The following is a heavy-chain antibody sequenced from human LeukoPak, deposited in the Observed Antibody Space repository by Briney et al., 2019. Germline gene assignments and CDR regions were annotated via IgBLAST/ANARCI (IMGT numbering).Heavy chain of an antibody. V-gene: IGHV1-2*02. Sequence: SVKVSCKASGYTFTGYYMHWVRQAPGQGLEWMGWINPNSGGTNYAQKFQGRVTMTRDTSISTAYMELSRLRSDDTAVYYCARQSFYGGNSNDYWGQGTLVTVSS. D-gene: IGHD4-23*01. J-gene: IGHJ4*02. CDR1: GYTFTGYY. CDR2: INPNSGGT. CDR3: ARQSFYGGNSNDY.